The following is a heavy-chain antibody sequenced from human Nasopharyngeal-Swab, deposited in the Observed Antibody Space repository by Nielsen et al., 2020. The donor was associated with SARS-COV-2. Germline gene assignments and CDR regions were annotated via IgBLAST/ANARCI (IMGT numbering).Heavy chain of an antibody. J-gene: IGHJ6*02. CDR1: GFTFNIYI. Sequence: GESLKISCVTSGFTFNIYIMHLVRQAPGKGLEWVSFISIRSNYIYYGDSVKGRFTISRDNTQKSLYLEMNSLRVEDTAVYYCARLGTESYHYYSLDVWGQGTTVTVSS. D-gene: IGHD1-1*01. CDR3: ARLGTESYHYYSLDV. CDR2: ISIRSNYI. V-gene: IGHV3-21*01.